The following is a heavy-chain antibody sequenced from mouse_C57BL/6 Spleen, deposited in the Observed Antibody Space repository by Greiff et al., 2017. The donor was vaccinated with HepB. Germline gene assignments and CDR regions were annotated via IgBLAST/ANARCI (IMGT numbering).Heavy chain of an antibody. CDR2: IDPENGDT. CDR1: GFNIKDDY. J-gene: IGHJ4*01. Sequence: VQLQQSGAELVRPGASVKLSCTASGFNIKDDYMHWVKQRPEQGLEWIGWIDPENGDTEYASQFQGKATITADTSSNTAYLQLSSLTSEDTAVYYCTTPPDGYYVGGAMDYWGQGTSVTVSS. D-gene: IGHD2-3*01. V-gene: IGHV14-4*01. CDR3: TTPPDGYYVGGAMDY.